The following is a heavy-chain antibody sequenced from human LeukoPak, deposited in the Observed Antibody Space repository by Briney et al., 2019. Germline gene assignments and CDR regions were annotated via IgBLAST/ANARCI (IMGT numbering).Heavy chain of an antibody. CDR3: SRHSPTGWYYFDL. CDR1: RDSMTTLD. V-gene: IGHV4-4*07. CDR2: VFTSRTT. J-gene: IGHJ4*02. D-gene: IGHD6-19*01. Sequence: SETLSLTCSLSRDSMTTLDGRWIRQPAGKGLEWVGQVFTSRTTAYSASLKRRITISLDKCNNQASLKLISFTAADTAVYSFSRHSPTGWYYFDLWGQGALVIVSS.